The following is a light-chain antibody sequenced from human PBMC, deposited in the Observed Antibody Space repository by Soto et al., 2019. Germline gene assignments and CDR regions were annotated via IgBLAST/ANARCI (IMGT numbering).Light chain of an antibody. Sequence: ENGLTQSPTTPSLSPGERATLSCRASQSVSSYLAWYQQKPGQAPRLLIYDASNRATGIPARFSGSGSGTDFTLTISSLEPEDFAVYYCQQRSNWPITFGQGTRLEIK. J-gene: IGKJ5*01. CDR2: DAS. V-gene: IGKV3-11*01. CDR3: QQRSNWPIT. CDR1: QSVSSY.